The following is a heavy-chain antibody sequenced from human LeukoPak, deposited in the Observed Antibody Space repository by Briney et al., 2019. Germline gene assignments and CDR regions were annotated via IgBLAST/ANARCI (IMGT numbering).Heavy chain of an antibody. CDR1: GGSVSSGSYY. CDR2: IYHSGST. J-gene: IGHJ3*02. D-gene: IGHD3-22*01. V-gene: IGHV4-31*03. Sequence: TSETLSLTCTVSGGSVSSGSYYWSWIRQHPGKGLEWIGYIYHSGSTYYNPPLKSRLTISVEMSKNQLSLKLSSVTAADTAVYYCARARDYYDSSGRRDAFDIWGQGTMVTVSS. CDR3: ARARDYYDSSGRRDAFDI.